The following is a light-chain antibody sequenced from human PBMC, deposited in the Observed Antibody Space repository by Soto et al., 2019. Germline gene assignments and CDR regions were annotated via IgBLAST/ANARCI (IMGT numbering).Light chain of an antibody. V-gene: IGLV3-21*02. CDR1: KVENKN. Sequence: SYEVPQPPSVSVAPGQTARITCGGEKVENKNVHWYQQKAGQAPVLVVFDDADRPSGIPDRFSGSYSGNTATLTISRVEAGDEADYYCLVWESSSDQYVFGTGTKVTVL. J-gene: IGLJ1*01. CDR2: DDA. CDR3: LVWESSSDQYV.